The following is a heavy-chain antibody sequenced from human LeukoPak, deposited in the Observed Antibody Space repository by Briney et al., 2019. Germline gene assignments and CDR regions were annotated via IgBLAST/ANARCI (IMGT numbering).Heavy chain of an antibody. J-gene: IGHJ4*02. Sequence: ASVQVSCQVSGYSLTELSIHWVRQAPGKGLEWMGGFDPDDGETIYAQKFQGRVTMTEDTSADIAYLELSSLKSEDTAIYYCARIDRGGYNYPFYFDHWGQGTLVTVSS. CDR1: GYSLTELS. CDR3: ARIDRGGYNYPFYFDH. V-gene: IGHV1-24*01. D-gene: IGHD5-24*01. CDR2: FDPDDGET.